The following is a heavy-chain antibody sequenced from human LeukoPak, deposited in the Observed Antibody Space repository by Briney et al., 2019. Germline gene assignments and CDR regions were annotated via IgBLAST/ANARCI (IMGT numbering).Heavy chain of an antibody. J-gene: IGHJ6*03. V-gene: IGHV3-48*04. D-gene: IGHD3-10*01. CDR1: GFTCSSYS. CDR2: ISSSSSTI. Sequence: PGGSLRLSCAASGFTCSSYSMNWVRQAPGKGLEWVSYISSSSSTIYYADSVKGRFTISRDNAKNSLYLQMNSLRAEDTAVYYCARVNYYYGSGSYYNKVNYYYYYMDVWGKGTTVTVSS. CDR3: ARVNYYYGSGSYYNKVNYYYYYMDV.